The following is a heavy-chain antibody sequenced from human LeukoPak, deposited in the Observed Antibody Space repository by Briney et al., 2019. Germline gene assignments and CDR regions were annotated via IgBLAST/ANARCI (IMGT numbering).Heavy chain of an antibody. Sequence: ASVKVSCKASGYTFTSYGISWVRQAPGQGLEWMGWISAYNGNTNYAQKLQGRVTMTTDTSTSTAYMELRSLRSDDTAVYYCARAFIRGSGWYQPADYWGQGTLVTVSS. CDR3: ARAFIRGSGWYQPADY. V-gene: IGHV1-18*01. D-gene: IGHD6-19*01. CDR2: ISAYNGNT. CDR1: GYTFTSYG. J-gene: IGHJ4*02.